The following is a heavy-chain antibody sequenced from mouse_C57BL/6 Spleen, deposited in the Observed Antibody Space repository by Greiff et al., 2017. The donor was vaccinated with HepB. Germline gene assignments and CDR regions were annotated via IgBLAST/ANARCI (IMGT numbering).Heavy chain of an antibody. Sequence: EVQGVESGGGLVKPGGSLKLSCAASGFTFSSYAMSWVRQTPEKRLEWVATISDGGSYTYYPDNVKGRFTISRDNAKNNLYLQMSHLKSEDTAMYYCARGGNYLDYWGQGTTLTVSS. V-gene: IGHV5-4*01. CDR1: GFTFSSYA. J-gene: IGHJ2*01. CDR2: ISDGGSYT. CDR3: ARGGNYLDY.